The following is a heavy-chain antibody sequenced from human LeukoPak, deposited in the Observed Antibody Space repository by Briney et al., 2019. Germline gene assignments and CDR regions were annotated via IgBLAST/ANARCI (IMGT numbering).Heavy chain of an antibody. CDR2: ISGSGGST. J-gene: IGHJ4*02. Sequence: GGSLGLSCAASGFTFSSYAMSWVRQAPGKGLEWVSAISGSGGSTYYADSVKGRFSISRDNSKNTLYLQMNSLRVEDTALYYCAGEMTTVVGKNFDYWGQGTLVTVSS. D-gene: IGHD4-23*01. CDR1: GFTFSSYA. V-gene: IGHV3-23*01. CDR3: AGEMTTVVGKNFDY.